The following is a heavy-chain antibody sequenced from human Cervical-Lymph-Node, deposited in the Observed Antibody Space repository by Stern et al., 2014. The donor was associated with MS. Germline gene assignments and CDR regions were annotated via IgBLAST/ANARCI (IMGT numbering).Heavy chain of an antibody. V-gene: IGHV3-13*01. CDR2: IGTAGGT. J-gene: IGHJ4*02. D-gene: IGHD2-15*01. Sequence: EVQLVESGGGLVQPGGSLRLSCAASGFTFSSYDMHWVRQATGKGLEWVSAIGTAGGTYYPGSVKGRFTISRENAKNSLYLQMNSLRAGDTAVYYCARGTHCSGGSCYSSDYFDYWGQGTLVTVSS. CDR1: GFTFSSYD. CDR3: ARGTHCSGGSCYSSDYFDY.